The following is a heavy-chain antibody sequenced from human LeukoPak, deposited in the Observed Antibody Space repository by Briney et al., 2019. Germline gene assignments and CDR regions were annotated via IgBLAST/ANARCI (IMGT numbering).Heavy chain of an antibody. CDR3: ARGDGGWCYDY. CDR2: INHSGST. J-gene: IGHJ4*02. D-gene: IGHD4/OR15-4a*01. Sequence: SETLSLTCAVYGGSFSGYYWSWIRQPPGKGLEWIGEINHSGSTNYNPSLKSRVTISVDTSKNQFSLKLSSVTAADTAVYYCARGDGGWCYDYWGQGTLVTVSS. V-gene: IGHV4-34*01. CDR1: GGSFSGYY.